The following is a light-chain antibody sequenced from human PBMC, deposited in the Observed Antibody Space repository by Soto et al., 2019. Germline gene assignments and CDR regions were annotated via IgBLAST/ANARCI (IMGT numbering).Light chain of an antibody. CDR2: GAS. CDR3: QQYGSSGT. J-gene: IGKJ1*01. V-gene: IGKV3-20*01. Sequence: EVVLTQSPGTLSLSPGERATLSCRASQSVGSSYLAWYQQKPGQAPRLLICGASNRATGIPDRFSGSGSGTDFTLTISRLEPEDFAVYYCQQYGSSGTFGQGTKVDIK. CDR1: QSVGSSY.